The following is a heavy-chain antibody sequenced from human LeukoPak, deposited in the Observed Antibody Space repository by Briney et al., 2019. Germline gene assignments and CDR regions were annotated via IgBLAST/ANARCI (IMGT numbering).Heavy chain of an antibody. D-gene: IGHD2-2*01. Sequence: GGSLRLSCAASGFTFSSYEMNWVRQAPGKGLEWVSYISSSGSTIYYADSVKGRFTISRDNAKNSLYLQMNSLRAEDTAVYYCAKETRYCSSTSCPTARSFDYWGQGTLVTVSS. V-gene: IGHV3-48*03. CDR2: ISSSGSTI. CDR3: AKETRYCSSTSCPTARSFDY. CDR1: GFTFSSYE. J-gene: IGHJ4*02.